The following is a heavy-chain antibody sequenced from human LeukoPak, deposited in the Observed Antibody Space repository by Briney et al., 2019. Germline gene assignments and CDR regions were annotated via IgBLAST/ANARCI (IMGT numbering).Heavy chain of an antibody. CDR3: ATDLGTSMVLASFHY. CDR2: ISYDGSNK. Sequence: GSALRLSYPDPGFHLSSYPLLRVRQAPGKGLECVAGISYDGSNKYYADSVKGRFTISRDNSKNTLYLQMNSLRAEDTAVYYCATDLGTSMVLASFHYCGQGTLVTVSS. D-gene: IGHD5-18*01. J-gene: IGHJ4*02. CDR1: GFHLSSYP. V-gene: IGHV3-30-3*01.